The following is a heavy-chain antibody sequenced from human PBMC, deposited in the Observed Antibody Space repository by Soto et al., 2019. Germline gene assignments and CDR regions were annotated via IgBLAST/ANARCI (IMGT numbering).Heavy chain of an antibody. Sequence: QVQLVESGGGVVQPGRSLRLSCAASGFTFSSYAMHWVRQAPGKGLEWVAVISYDGSNKYYADSVKGRFTISRDNSKNTLYLQMNGLRAADTAVYYCAKILGYDSSGYYHVFDYWGQGTLVTVSS. CDR3: AKILGYDSSGYYHVFDY. J-gene: IGHJ4*02. CDR2: ISYDGSNK. V-gene: IGHV3-30-3*01. D-gene: IGHD3-22*01. CDR1: GFTFSSYA.